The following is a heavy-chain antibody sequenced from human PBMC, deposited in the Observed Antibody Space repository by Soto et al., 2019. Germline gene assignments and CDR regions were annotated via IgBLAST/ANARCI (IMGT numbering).Heavy chain of an antibody. CDR1: GFSLTSGVVG. CDR3: AHRLPGPSGYDV. D-gene: IGHD6-13*01. V-gene: IGHV2-5*01. Sequence: QITLKESGPTLVKPTQTLTLTCTFSGFSLTSGVVGVGWIRQPPGEALEWLALIYWNDEQYYKPSLRNRLTITRDNYKNQVGLTMTNMDPVDTATYYCAHRLPGPSGYDVWGQGTTVTVSS. CDR2: IYWNDEQ. J-gene: IGHJ6*02.